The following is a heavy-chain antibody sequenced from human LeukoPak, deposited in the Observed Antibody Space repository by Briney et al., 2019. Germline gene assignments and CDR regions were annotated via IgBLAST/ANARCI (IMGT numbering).Heavy chain of an antibody. J-gene: IGHJ6*03. D-gene: IGHD3-10*01. V-gene: IGHV3-23*01. CDR3: ARVARGDYYYYYMDV. CDR2: TSSSDAGT. CDR1: GFPLSSYA. Sequence: GGSLRLSCAVSGFPLSSYAMSWVRQAPGKGLEWVSATSSSDAGTYYADSVRGRFTISRDNSKNTLYLQMNSLRAEDTALYYCARVARGDYYYYYMDVWGKGTTVTVSS.